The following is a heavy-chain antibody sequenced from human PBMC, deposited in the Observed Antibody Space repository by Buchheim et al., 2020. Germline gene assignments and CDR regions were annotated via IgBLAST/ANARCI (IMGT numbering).Heavy chain of an antibody. D-gene: IGHD3-22*01. CDR2: LYYSRTT. J-gene: IGHJ4*02. CDR3: ARSMIVVVTLDY. CDR1: GGSISSSSYY. Sequence: QLQLQESGPGLVKPSETLSLTCAVSGGSISSSSYYWGWIRQPPGKGLEWIGSLYYSRTTYYNPSLKCRVTISVDTSKNQFSLKLSSVTAADTAVYYCARSMIVVVTLDYWGQGTL. V-gene: IGHV4-39*01.